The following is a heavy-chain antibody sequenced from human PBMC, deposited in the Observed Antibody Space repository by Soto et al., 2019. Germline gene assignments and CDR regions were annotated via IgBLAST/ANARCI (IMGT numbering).Heavy chain of an antibody. D-gene: IGHD5-18*01. J-gene: IGHJ6*02. CDR2: IFPGDSDT. Sequence: PGESLKISCKASGFSLNTYWIAWVRQMPGKGLEWMGAIFPGDSDTRYSPSFQGQVTISADRSLSIAYIQWGSLRASDSATYYCARQGHPYSGCGYYYEMDVLGRGTTVTVSS. CDR1: GFSLNTYW. V-gene: IGHV5-51*01. CDR3: ARQGHPYSGCGYYYEMDV.